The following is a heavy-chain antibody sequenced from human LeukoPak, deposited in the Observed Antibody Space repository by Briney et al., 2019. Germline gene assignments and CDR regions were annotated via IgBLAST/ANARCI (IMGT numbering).Heavy chain of an antibody. V-gene: IGHV3-72*01. CDR2: MSNKANRYTT. D-gene: IGHD3/OR15-3a*01. Sequence: GGSLRLSCAASGFTMSGHYMSWVRQAPGKGLEWVGRMSNKANRYTTESAASVNGRFTISTDESVNSLYLQMNTVNTDDTALFYCDRAGDDFSAGALWGQGTLVTVSS. CDR3: DRAGDDFSAGAL. J-gene: IGHJ4*02. CDR1: GFTMSGHY.